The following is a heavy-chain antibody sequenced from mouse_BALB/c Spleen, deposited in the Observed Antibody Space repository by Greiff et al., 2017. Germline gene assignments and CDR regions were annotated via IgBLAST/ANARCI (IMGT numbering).Heavy chain of an antibody. CDR2: ISSGGGST. J-gene: IGHJ1*01. Sequence: EVMLVESGGGLVKPGGSLKLSCAASGFAFSSYDMSWVRQTPEKRLEWVAYISSGGGSTYYPDTVKGRFTISRDNAKNTLYLQMSSLKSEDTAMYYCARHRGIYYGNSCDVWGAGTTVTVSS. CDR1: GFAFSSYD. V-gene: IGHV5-12-1*01. CDR3: ARHRGIYYGNSCDV. D-gene: IGHD2-1*01.